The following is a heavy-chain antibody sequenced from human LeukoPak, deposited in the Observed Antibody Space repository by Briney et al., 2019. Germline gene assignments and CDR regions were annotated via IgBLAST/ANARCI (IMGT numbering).Heavy chain of an antibody. J-gene: IGHJ3*02. CDR1: GGSISSYY. CDR2: NYTSGST. V-gene: IGHV4-4*07. D-gene: IGHD2-15*01. CDR3: ARRRVCSGGSCGAFDI. Sequence: SETLSLTCTVSGGSISSYYWSWIPQPAGKGLEWIGRNYTSGSTNYNPSLKSRVTISVDTSKNQFSLKLSSVTAADTAVYYCARRRVCSGGSCGAFDIWGQGTMVTVSS.